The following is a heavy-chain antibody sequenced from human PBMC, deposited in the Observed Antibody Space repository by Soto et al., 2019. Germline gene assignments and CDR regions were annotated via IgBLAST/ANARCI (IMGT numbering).Heavy chain of an antibody. Sequence: GGSLRLSCAASGFTFSSYGMHWVRQAPGKGLEWVAVISYDGSNKYYADSVKGRFTISRDNSKNTLYLQMNSLRAEDTAVYYCARGSRDVYNPWPGYGMDVWSQGTTVTVSS. CDR2: ISYDGSNK. D-gene: IGHD1-1*01. CDR1: GFTFSSYG. J-gene: IGHJ6*02. V-gene: IGHV3-30*19. CDR3: ARGSRDVYNPWPGYGMDV.